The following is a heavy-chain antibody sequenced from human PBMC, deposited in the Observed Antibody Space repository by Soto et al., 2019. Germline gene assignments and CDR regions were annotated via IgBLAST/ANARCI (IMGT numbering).Heavy chain of an antibody. V-gene: IGHV4-31*03. CDR2: IYYSGST. CDR3: ARDHVTMVRGVIGNWFDP. Sequence: SETLSLTCTVSGGSISSGGYYWSWIRQHPGKGLEWIGYIYYSGSTYYNPSLKSRVTISVDTSKNQFSLKLSPVTAADTAVYYCARDHVTMVRGVIGNWFDPWGQGTLVTVSS. CDR1: GGSISSGGYY. D-gene: IGHD3-10*01. J-gene: IGHJ5*02.